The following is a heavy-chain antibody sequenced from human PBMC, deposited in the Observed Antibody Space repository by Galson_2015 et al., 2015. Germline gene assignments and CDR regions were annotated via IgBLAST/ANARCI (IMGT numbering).Heavy chain of an antibody. Sequence: CAISGDSVSSNSATWNWIRQSPSRGLEWLGRTYYRSKWYKVYAVSVKSRITINPDTSKNQISLQLNSVTPEDTAVYYCARGPGTLNPSGHGTRVTVSS. CDR3: ARGPGTLNP. J-gene: IGHJ5*02. CDR2: TYYRSKWYK. V-gene: IGHV6-1*01. CDR1: GDSVSSNSAT. D-gene: IGHD2-8*01.